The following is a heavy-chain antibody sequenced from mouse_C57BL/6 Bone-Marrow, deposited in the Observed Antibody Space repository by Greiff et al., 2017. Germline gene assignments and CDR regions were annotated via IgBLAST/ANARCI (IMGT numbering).Heavy chain of an antibody. CDR2: IDPDDGET. J-gene: IGHJ3*01. V-gene: IGHV14-2*01. CDR3: GRGYGSSPFAY. D-gene: IGHD1-1*01. CDR1: GFNFNDYY. Sequence: EVQLQQSGAELVKPGASVKLSCTASGFNFNDYYMHWVKQRTEQGLEWIGRIDPDDGETNYAPKFQGKATITVDTSSNTAYLQLSSLTSEDTAVYYCGRGYGSSPFAYWGQGTLVTVSA.